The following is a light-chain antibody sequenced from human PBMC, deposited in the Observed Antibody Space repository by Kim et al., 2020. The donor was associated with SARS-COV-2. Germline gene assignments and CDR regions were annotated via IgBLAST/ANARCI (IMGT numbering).Light chain of an antibody. CDR3: QAWDSSTGV. CDR1: KLGDKY. CDR2: QDS. V-gene: IGLV3-1*01. Sequence: SYELTQPPSVSVSPGQTANITCSGDKLGDKYACWYQQKPGQSPVLVIYQDSKRPSGIPERFSGSNSGNTATLTISGTQAMDEADYYCQAWDSSTGV. J-gene: IGLJ3*02.